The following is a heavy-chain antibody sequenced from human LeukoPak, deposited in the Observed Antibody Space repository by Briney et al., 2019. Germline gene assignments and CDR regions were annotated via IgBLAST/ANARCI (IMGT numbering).Heavy chain of an antibody. CDR3: ASAQWLLSPFDY. V-gene: IGHV4-59*08. D-gene: IGHD6-19*01. Sequence: SQTLSLTCTVSGDSMSRYYLNWIRQPPGKGLEWIGYISNTGGTNYNPSLKSRVAMSLDMSQNQFSLRLRYLTAADTAVYYCASAQWLLSPFDYWGQGTLVTVSS. CDR1: GDSMSRYY. J-gene: IGHJ4*02. CDR2: ISNTGGT.